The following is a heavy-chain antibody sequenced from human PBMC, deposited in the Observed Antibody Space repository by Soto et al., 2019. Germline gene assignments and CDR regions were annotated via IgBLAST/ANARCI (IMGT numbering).Heavy chain of an antibody. D-gene: IGHD3-10*01. J-gene: IGHJ6*03. V-gene: IGHV3-30*18. CDR2: ISYDGSNK. Sequence: GGSLRLSCAASGFTFSSYGMHWVRQAPGQGLEWVAIISYDGSNKYYADSVKGRFTISRDNSQNTLYLQMNSLRAEDTAVYYCAKDVGFPWFGETHYMDVWGKGTTVTVSS. CDR1: GFTFSSYG. CDR3: AKDVGFPWFGETHYMDV.